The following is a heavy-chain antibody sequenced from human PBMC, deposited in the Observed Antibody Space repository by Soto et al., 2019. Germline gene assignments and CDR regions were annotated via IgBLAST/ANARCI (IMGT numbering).Heavy chain of an antibody. V-gene: IGHV4-39*02. Sequence: PSETLSLTCTVSGGSISSSSYYWGWIRQPPGKGLEWIGSIYYSGSTYYNPSLKSRVTISVDTSKNQFSLKLSSVTAADTAVYYCARDNSGFDYWGQGTLVTVS. CDR2: IYYSGST. J-gene: IGHJ4*02. D-gene: IGHD6-19*01. CDR3: ARDNSGFDY. CDR1: GGSISSSSYY.